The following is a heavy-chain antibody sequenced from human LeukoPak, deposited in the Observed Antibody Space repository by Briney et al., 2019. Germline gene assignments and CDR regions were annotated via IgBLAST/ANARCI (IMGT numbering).Heavy chain of an antibody. D-gene: IGHD4-17*01. CDR2: IFYSGTT. Sequence: SETLSLTCTVSGASISGYYWSWIRQPPGKGLEWLGWIFYSGTTNYNPSLASRVTISVDTSNNHFSLRLSSVTAADTAVYYCARLGFRSGDRYLTDYWGQGTLVTVSS. J-gene: IGHJ4*02. CDR3: ARLGFRSGDRYLTDY. V-gene: IGHV4-59*08. CDR1: GASISGYY.